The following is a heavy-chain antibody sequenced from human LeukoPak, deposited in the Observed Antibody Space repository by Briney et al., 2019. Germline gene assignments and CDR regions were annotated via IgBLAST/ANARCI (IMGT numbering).Heavy chain of an antibody. Sequence: GGSLRLSCAASGFTFSSYSMNWVRQAPGKGLVWVSRINSDGSSTSYADSVKGRFTISRDNAKNTLYLQMNSLRAEDTAVYYCARHLDDFWSGYPDYWGQGTLVTVSS. CDR3: ARHLDDFWSGYPDY. D-gene: IGHD3-3*01. CDR1: GFTFSSYS. J-gene: IGHJ4*02. V-gene: IGHV3-74*01. CDR2: INSDGSST.